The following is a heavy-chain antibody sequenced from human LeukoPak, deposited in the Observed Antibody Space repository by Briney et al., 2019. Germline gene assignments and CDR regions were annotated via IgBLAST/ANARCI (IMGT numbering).Heavy chain of an antibody. J-gene: IGHJ4*02. V-gene: IGHV4-59*08. Sequence: SETLSLTCTVSNGSISRYYWSWIRQPPGKGLEWIGYVYYSGSTNSNPSLRSRVTISVDTSKNQFSLKLSSVTAADTAVYYCARAPTMVRGVLFDYWGQGTLVTVSS. CDR1: NGSISRYY. D-gene: IGHD3-10*01. CDR3: ARAPTMVRGVLFDY. CDR2: VYYSGST.